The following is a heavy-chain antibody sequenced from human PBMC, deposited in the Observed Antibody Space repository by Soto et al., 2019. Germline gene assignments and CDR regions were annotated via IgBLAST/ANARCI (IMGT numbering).Heavy chain of an antibody. CDR2: IYPRDSDT. CDR3: ATSYGGGLGSGWSLVFDY. V-gene: IGHV5-51*01. D-gene: IGHD6-19*01. CDR1: GYSFTNYW. Sequence: GESLKISCKGSGYSFTNYWIGWVRQMPGKGLEWMGIIYPRDSDTRYSPSFQGQVTISADKSISSAYLQWSSLKASDSAIYYCATSYGGGLGSGWSLVFDYWGQGTLVTVSS. J-gene: IGHJ4*02.